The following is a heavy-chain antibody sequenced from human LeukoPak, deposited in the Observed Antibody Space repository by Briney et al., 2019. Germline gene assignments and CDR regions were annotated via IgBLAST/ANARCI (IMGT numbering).Heavy chain of an antibody. CDR1: GYTFTGYY. CDR3: ARDRGIAVAGIMEFDP. Sequence: ASVKVSCKASGYTFTGYYMHWVRQAPGQGLERMGWINPNSGGTNYAQKFQGRVTMTRDTSISTAYMELSRLRSDDTAVYYCARDRGIAVAGIMEFDPWGQGTLVTVSS. J-gene: IGHJ5*02. D-gene: IGHD6-19*01. V-gene: IGHV1-2*02. CDR2: INPNSGGT.